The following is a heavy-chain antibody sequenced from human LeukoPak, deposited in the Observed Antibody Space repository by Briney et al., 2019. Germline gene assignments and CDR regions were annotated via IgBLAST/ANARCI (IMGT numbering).Heavy chain of an antibody. V-gene: IGHV4-39*01. Sequence: PSETLSLTCTVSGDSISSSRCYWGWIRQSPGKGLEWIGSIFYSGSTYYNPSPNSRVTISVDTSRNQFSLKLSSVTAADTAVYYCARGLNWGQGTLVTVSS. J-gene: IGHJ4*02. D-gene: IGHD3-16*01. CDR2: IFYSGST. CDR3: ARGLN. CDR1: GDSISSSRCY.